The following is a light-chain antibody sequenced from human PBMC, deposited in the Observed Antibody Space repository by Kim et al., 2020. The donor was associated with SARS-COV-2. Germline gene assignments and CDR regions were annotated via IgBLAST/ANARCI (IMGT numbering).Light chain of an antibody. V-gene: IGLV2-11*01. J-gene: IGLJ2*01. CDR3: CSYAGGYTQVA. CDR1: SSDVGGYNY. Sequence: SALTQPRSVSGSPGQSVTISCTGTSSDVGGYNYVSWYQQYPGKAPKLMIYDVSKRPSGVPDRFSGSKSGNTASLTISGLQAEDEADYYCCSYAGGYTQVAFGVGTKVTVL. CDR2: DVS.